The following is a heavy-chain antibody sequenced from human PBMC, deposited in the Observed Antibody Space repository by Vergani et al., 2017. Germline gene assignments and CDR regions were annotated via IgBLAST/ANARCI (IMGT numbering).Heavy chain of an antibody. D-gene: IGHD4-17*01. CDR1: GYTFSSYV. Sequence: QVQLVQSGSELKKPGASVKISCKTSGYTFSSYVINWVRQAPGRGLEWMGWINTNIGTPTYVQGFTGRFVFSLDSSVTTAFVQITSLKAEDTAVYYCARNGFGDYGNFDFGGQGTLVTVSS. J-gene: IGHJ4*02. V-gene: IGHV7-4-1*02. CDR3: ARNGFGDYGNFDF. CDR2: INTNIGTP.